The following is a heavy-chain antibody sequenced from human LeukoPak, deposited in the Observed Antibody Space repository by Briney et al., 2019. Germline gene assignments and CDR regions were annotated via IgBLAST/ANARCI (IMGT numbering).Heavy chain of an antibody. D-gene: IGHD3-10*01. CDR1: GFTFSSYA. J-gene: IGHJ3*02. V-gene: IGHV3-48*04. CDR2: ISSSRSTI. CDR3: ATWFGEDAFDI. Sequence: GGSLRLSCAASGFTFSSYAMSWVCQAPGKGLEWVSYISSSRSTIYYADSVKGRFTISRDNAKNSLYLQMNSLRAEDTAVYYCATWFGEDAFDIWGQGTMVTVSS.